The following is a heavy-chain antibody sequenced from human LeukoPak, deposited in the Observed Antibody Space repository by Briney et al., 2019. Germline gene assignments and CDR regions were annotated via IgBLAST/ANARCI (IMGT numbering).Heavy chain of an antibody. D-gene: IGHD1-26*01. V-gene: IGHV4-59*01. CDR3: ARDKGGVNY. J-gene: IGHJ4*02. Sequence: SETLSLTCTVSGGSISSYYWSWLRQPPGKGVEGVGYIYYSGSTNYNPSLKRRVTISEDTSKNQFSLTLSSVTAADTAVYYCARDKGGVNYWGQGTLVTVSS. CDR2: IYYSGST. CDR1: GGSISSYY.